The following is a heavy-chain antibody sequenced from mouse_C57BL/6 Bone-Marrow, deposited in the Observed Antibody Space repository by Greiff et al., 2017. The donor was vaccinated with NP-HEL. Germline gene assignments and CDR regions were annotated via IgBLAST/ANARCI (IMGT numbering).Heavy chain of an antibody. D-gene: IGHD2-4*01. J-gene: IGHJ2*01. CDR3: TRVGDYDVLGAH. Sequence: EVKLEESGEGLVKPGGSLKLSCAASGFTFSSYAMSWVRQTPDKRLEWVAYISSGGDYIYYADTVKGRFTISRDNARNTLYLQMSSLKSEDTAMYYCTRVGDYDVLGAHWGKGTTLTVSS. CDR2: ISSGGDYI. CDR1: GFTFSSYA. V-gene: IGHV5-9-1*02.